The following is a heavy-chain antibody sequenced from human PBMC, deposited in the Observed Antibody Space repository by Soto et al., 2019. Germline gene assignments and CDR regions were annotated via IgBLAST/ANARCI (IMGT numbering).Heavy chain of an antibody. J-gene: IGHJ5*02. V-gene: IGHV4-34*01. Sequence: PSETLSLTCAVYGGSFSGYYWSWIRQPPGKGLEWIGEINHSGSTNYNPSLKSRVTISVDTSKNQFSLKLSSVTAADTAVYYCARGLTYYYDSSGYHWFDPWGQGTLVTVSS. CDR2: INHSGST. CDR3: ARGLTYYYDSSGYHWFDP. CDR1: GGSFSGYY. D-gene: IGHD3-22*01.